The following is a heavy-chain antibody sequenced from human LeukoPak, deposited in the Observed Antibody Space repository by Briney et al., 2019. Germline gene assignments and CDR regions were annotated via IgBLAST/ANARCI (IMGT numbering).Heavy chain of an antibody. CDR1: GDSISSDISY. D-gene: IGHD2-21*02. J-gene: IGHJ3*02. V-gene: IGHV4-61*02. Sequence: SETLSLTCTVSGDSISSDISYWSWIRQPAGKGLEWIGRIYTSGSTNYNPSLKSRVTISVDTSKNQFSLKLSSVTAADTAVYYCARYVVTARNLDAFDIWGQGTMVTVSS. CDR3: ARYVVTARNLDAFDI. CDR2: IYTSGST.